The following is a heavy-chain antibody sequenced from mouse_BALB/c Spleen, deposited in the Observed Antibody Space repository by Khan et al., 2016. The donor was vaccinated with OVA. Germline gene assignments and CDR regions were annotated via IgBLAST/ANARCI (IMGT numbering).Heavy chain of an antibody. Sequence: VQLKESGTVLARPGASVKMSCKTSGYSFTSYWMHWIKQRPGQGLEWIGAIYPGNSDANYNQKFKDKAKLTAVTSASTANMELSSLTDEDSAVYFCTIWGYWFAYWGQGTLVPVSA. V-gene: IGHV1-5*01. CDR3: TIWGYWFAY. J-gene: IGHJ3*01. D-gene: IGHD1-1*02. CDR1: GYSFTSYW. CDR2: IYPGNSDA.